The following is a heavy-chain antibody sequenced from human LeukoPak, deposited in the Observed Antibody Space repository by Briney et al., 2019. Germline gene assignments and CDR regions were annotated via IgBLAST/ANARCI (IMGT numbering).Heavy chain of an antibody. D-gene: IGHD6-13*01. J-gene: IGHJ3*02. V-gene: IGHV1-2*06. CDR1: GYTFTSYY. CDR3: ARVRTAGSSWYRAFDI. CDR2: INPNSGGT. Sequence: ASVKVSCKASGYTFTSYYMHWVRQAPGQGLEWMGLINPNSGGTNYAQKFQGRVTMTRDTSISTAYMELSRLRSDDTAVYYCARVRTAGSSWYRAFDIWGQGTMVTVSS.